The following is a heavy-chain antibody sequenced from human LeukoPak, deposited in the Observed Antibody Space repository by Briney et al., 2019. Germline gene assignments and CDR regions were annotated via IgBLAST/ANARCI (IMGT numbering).Heavy chain of an antibody. CDR3: ARGAGDYYDSSGYYYFDY. CDR2: ISYDGSNK. CDR1: GFTFSSYA. J-gene: IGHJ4*02. V-gene: IGHV3-30-3*01. D-gene: IGHD3-22*01. Sequence: GGSLRLSCAASGFTFSSYAMHWVRQAPGKGLEWVAVISYDGSNKYYADSVKGRFTISRDNSKNTLYLQMNGLRAEDTAVYYCARGAGDYYDSSGYYYFDYWGQGTLVTVSS.